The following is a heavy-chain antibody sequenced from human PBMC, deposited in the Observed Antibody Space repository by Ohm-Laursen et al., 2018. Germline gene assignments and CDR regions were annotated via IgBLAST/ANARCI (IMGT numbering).Heavy chain of an antibody. CDR1: GFTFSDYY. V-gene: IGHV3-11*01. D-gene: IGHD1-26*01. CDR2: ISSSGSTI. J-gene: IGHJ4*02. CDR3: AKLVGATPLDY. Sequence: SLRLSCAASGFTFSDYYMSWIRQAPGKGLEWVSYISSSGSTIYYADSVKGRFTISRDNAKNSLYLQMSSLRAEDTAVYYCAKLVGATPLDYWGQGTLVTVSS.